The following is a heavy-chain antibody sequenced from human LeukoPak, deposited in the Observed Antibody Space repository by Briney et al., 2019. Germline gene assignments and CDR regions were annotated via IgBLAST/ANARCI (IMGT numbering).Heavy chain of an antibody. CDR1: GFTFSSHD. D-gene: IGHD6-6*01. V-gene: IGHV3-13*01. J-gene: IGHJ4*02. Sequence: QPGGSLRLSCAASGFTFSSHDMHWVRQATGKGLEWVSGIGTAGDTHYPGSVKSRFTISRENAKNSLYLQMNSLRVEDTAVYYCARIGYSSSSWDYWGRGTLVTVSS. CDR3: ARIGYSSSSWDY. CDR2: IGTAGDT.